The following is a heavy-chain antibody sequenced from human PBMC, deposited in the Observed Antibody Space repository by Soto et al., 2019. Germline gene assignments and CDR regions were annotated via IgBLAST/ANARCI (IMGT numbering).Heavy chain of an antibody. CDR2: INHSGST. V-gene: IGHV4-34*01. CDR1: GGSFSGYY. CDR3: ARGSDSSSSRLLNWFDP. Sequence: SETLSLTCAVYGGSFSGYYWSWIRQPTGKGLEWIGEINHSGSTNYNPSLKSRVTISVDTSKNQFSLKLSSVTAAYTAVYYCARGSDSSSSRLLNWFDPWGQGTLVTVSS. J-gene: IGHJ5*02. D-gene: IGHD6-6*01.